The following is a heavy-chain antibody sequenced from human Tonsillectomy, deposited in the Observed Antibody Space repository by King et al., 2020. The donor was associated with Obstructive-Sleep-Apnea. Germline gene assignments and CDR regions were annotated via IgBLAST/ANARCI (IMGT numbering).Heavy chain of an antibody. V-gene: IGHV1-2*04. D-gene: IGHD3-22*01. CDR3: ARTVDSSGYYDYGMDV. CDR1: GYTFTGYY. J-gene: IGHJ6*02. Sequence: QPQLVQSGAEVKKPGASVKVSCKASGYTFTGYYMHWVQQAPGQGLEWMGWINPNSGGTNYAQKFQGWVTMTRDTSISTAYMELSRLRSDDTAVYYCARTVDSSGYYDYGMDVWGQGTTVTVSS. CDR2: INPNSGGT.